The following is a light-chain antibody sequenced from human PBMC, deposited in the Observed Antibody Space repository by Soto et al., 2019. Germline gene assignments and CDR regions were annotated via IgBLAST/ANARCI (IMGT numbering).Light chain of an antibody. V-gene: IGKV3-20*01. CDR1: QSVSSSY. CDR2: GAS. J-gene: IGKJ5*01. CDR3: QKYTNWPPIT. Sequence: EIVLTQSPGTLSLSPGERATLSCRASQSVSSSYLAWYQQKPGQAPRLLIYGASSRATGIPDRFRGSGSGTEFTLTISSLQSEDFAVYYCQKYTNWPPITFGQGTRLESK.